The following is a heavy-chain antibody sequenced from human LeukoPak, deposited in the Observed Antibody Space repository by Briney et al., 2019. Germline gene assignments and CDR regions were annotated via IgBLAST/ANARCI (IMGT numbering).Heavy chain of an antibody. Sequence: GESLKISCKGSGYSVTSYWIGWVRQMPGKGLEWMGIIYPGDSDTRYSPSFQGQVTISADKSISTAYLQWSSLKASDTAMYYCARQDSGSYRLSAFDIWGQGTMVTVSS. CDR2: IYPGDSDT. CDR1: GYSVTSYW. CDR3: ARQDSGSYRLSAFDI. V-gene: IGHV5-51*01. D-gene: IGHD1-26*01. J-gene: IGHJ3*02.